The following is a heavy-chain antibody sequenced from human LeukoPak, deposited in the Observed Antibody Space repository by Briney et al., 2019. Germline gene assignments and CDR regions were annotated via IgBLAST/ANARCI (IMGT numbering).Heavy chain of an antibody. D-gene: IGHD2-2*01. Sequence: GGSLRLSCAASGFTFSSYAMSWVRQAPGKGLEWVSAISGSGSSTYYADSVKGRFTISRDNSKNTLCLQMNSLRAEDTAVYYCARYQLQLTTGYYYYYGMDVWGQGTTVTVSS. CDR3: ARYQLQLTTGYYYYYGMDV. V-gene: IGHV3-23*01. J-gene: IGHJ6*02. CDR2: ISGSGSST. CDR1: GFTFSSYA.